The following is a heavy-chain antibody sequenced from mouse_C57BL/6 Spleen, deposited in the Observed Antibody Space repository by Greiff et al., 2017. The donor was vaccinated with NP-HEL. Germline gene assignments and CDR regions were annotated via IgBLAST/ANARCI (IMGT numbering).Heavy chain of an antibody. CDR2: ISYDGSN. V-gene: IGHV3-6*01. D-gene: IGHD2-4*01. J-gene: IGHJ1*03. Sequence: GSGPGLVKPSQSLSLTCSVTGYSITSGYYWNWIRQFPGKKLEWMGYISYDGSNNYNPSLKNRISITRDTSKTQFFQKLNSVTTEDTATYYCAQIYYDYEVYVDVWGTGTTVTVSS. CDR1: GYSITSGYY. CDR3: AQIYYDYEVYVDV.